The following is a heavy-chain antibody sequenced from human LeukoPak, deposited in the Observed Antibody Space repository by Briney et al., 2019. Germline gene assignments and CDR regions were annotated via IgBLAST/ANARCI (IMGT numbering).Heavy chain of an antibody. J-gene: IGHJ5*02. D-gene: IGHD3-22*01. CDR2: IIPIFGTA. Sequence: GSSVKVSCKASGGTFSSYAISWVRQAPGQGLEWMGGIIPIFGTANYAQKFQGRVTITTDESTSTAYMELSSLRSEDTAVYYYARSSGYYYLSWFDPWGQGTLVTVSS. CDR1: GGTFSSYA. CDR3: ARSSGYYYLSWFDP. V-gene: IGHV1-69*05.